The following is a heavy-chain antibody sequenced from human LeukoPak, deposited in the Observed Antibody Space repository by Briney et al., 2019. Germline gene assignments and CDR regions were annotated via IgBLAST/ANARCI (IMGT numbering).Heavy chain of an antibody. V-gene: IGHV3-48*01. J-gene: IGHJ5*02. CDR1: GFTFSSYS. Sequence: PGGSLRLSCAASGFTFSSYSMNWVRQAPGKGLEWVSYISSSSSTIYYADSVKGRFTISRDNAKNSLYLQMNSLRAEDTAVYYCARDGPPVLRFLERHNNWFDPWGQGTLVTVSS. CDR2: ISSSSSTI. D-gene: IGHD3-3*01. CDR3: ARDGPPVLRFLERHNNWFDP.